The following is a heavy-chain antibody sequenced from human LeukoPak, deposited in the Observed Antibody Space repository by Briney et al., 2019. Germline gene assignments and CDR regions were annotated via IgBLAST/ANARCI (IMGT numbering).Heavy chain of an antibody. CDR2: ISSSSSTI. D-gene: IGHD6-13*01. V-gene: IGHV3-48*01. Sequence: PGGSLRLSCAASGFTFSSYSMNWVRQAPGKGLEWVSYISSSSSTIYYADSAKGRFTISRDNAKNSLYLQMNSLRAEDTAVYYCARGSSWYDIDYWGQGTLVTVSS. J-gene: IGHJ4*02. CDR1: GFTFSSYS. CDR3: ARGSSWYDIDY.